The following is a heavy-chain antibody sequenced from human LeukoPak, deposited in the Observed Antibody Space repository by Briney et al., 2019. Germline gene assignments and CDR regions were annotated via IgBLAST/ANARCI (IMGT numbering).Heavy chain of an antibody. J-gene: IGHJ4*02. V-gene: IGHV4-38-2*02. CDR3: ASLIITMVRL. Sequence: SETPSLTCTVSGYSISSGYYWGWIRQPPGKGLEWIGSIYHSGSTYYNPSLKSRVTISVDTSKNQFSLKLSSVTAADTAVYYCASLIITMVRLWGQGTLVTVSS. D-gene: IGHD3-10*01. CDR1: GYSISSGYY. CDR2: IYHSGST.